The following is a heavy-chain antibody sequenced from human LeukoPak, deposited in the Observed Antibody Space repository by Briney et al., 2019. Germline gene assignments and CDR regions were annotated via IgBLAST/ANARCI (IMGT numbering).Heavy chain of an antibody. J-gene: IGHJ3*02. D-gene: IGHD4-23*01. CDR3: ARGGNSGAFDI. V-gene: IGHV4-4*07. CDR1: GGSISSYY. CDR2: IYSSGST. Sequence: SETLSLTCTVSGGSISSYYWSWIRQPAGKGLEWIGRIYSSGSTNYNPSLKSRVTTSVDTSKNQFSLKLSSVTAADTAVYYCARGGNSGAFDIWGQGTLVTVSS.